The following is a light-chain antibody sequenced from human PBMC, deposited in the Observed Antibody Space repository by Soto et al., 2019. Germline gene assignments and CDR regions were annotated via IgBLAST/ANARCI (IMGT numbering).Light chain of an antibody. Sequence: EIVMTQSPATLSVSAGERATLSCRASQSVSSDLAWYQQKPGQAPRLLMYGASTRATGVPARFSGSGSGTEFTLTNSSLQAEDFAVYYCQQYNNWPPWTFGQGTKVEIK. CDR2: GAS. J-gene: IGKJ1*01. V-gene: IGKV3-15*01. CDR3: QQYNNWPPWT. CDR1: QSVSSD.